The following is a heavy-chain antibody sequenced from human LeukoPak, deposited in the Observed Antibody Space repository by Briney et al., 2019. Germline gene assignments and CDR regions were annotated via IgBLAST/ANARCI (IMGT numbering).Heavy chain of an antibody. CDR2: ISYDGSNK. CDR1: GFTFSSYG. CDR3: AKGHYGDYEVYFDY. Sequence: GRSLRLSCGASGFTFSSYGMHWVRQAPGKGPEWVAVISYDGSNKYYADSVKGRFTISRDNSKNTLYLQMNSLRAEDTAVYYCAKGHYGDYEVYFDYWGQGTLVTVSS. D-gene: IGHD4-17*01. J-gene: IGHJ4*02. V-gene: IGHV3-30*18.